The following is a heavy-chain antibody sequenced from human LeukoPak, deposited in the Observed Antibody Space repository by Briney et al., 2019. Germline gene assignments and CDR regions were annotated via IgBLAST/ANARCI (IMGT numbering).Heavy chain of an antibody. CDR3: ARHSYSVAGKVNWFDP. CDR1: GGSISSSSYY. Sequence: PETLSLTCTVSGGSISSSSYYWGWIRQPPGKGLEWIGSIYYSGSTYYNPSLKSRVTISVDTSKNQFSLKLSSVTAADTAAYYCARHSYSVAGKVNWFDPWGQGTLVTVSS. D-gene: IGHD6-19*01. J-gene: IGHJ5*02. CDR2: IYYSGST. V-gene: IGHV4-39*01.